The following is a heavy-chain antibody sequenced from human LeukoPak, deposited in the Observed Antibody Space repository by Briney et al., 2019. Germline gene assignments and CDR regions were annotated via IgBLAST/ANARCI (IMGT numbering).Heavy chain of an antibody. J-gene: IGHJ4*02. CDR1: GFTFSSYS. V-gene: IGHV3-21*01. D-gene: IGHD6-13*01. CDR3: ASHIAAAGRPFDY. CDR2: ISSSSSYI. Sequence: PGGSLRLSCAASGFTFSSYSMNWVRQAPGKGLEWVSSISSSSSYIYYADSVKGRFTISRDNAKNSLYLQMNSLRAEDTAVYYCASHIAAAGRPFDYWGQGTLVTVSS.